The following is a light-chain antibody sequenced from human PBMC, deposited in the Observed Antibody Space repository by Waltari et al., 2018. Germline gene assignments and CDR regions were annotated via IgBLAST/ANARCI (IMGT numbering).Light chain of an antibody. J-gene: IGLJ3*02. CDR1: SGDFGTYKF. V-gene: IGLV2-14*01. CDR3: SSYTTTSSWV. CDR2: DVR. Sequence: QSALTQPASVSGSPGQSITISCTGTSGDFGTYKFVSWYQQEPGSAPKLIGYDVRPRPPGVSNPFTGSKSCNTTSLTISGLQAEDEADYYCSSYTTTSSWVFGGGTKLTVL.